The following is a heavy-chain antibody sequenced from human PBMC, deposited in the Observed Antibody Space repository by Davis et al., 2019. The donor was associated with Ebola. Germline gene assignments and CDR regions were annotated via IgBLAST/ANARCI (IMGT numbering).Heavy chain of an antibody. Sequence: GGSLRLSCEASAFTFSSYGMSWVRQAPGKGLEWVSSISGSGYTKQYAGSVEGRFTISRDNSKNTLYLQMSSLRAEDTAVYYCAKPIVGTYFDGFDIWGQGTLVTVSS. D-gene: IGHD3-3*01. CDR3: AKPIVGTYFDGFDI. CDR1: AFTFSSYG. V-gene: IGHV3-23*01. CDR2: ISGSGYTK. J-gene: IGHJ3*02.